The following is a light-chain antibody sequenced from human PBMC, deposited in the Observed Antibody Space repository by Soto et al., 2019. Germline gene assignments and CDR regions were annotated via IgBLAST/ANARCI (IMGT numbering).Light chain of an antibody. CDR1: QGITNY. Sequence: DIQLTQSPSFLSASVGDRVTITCRASQGITNYLAWYQQKPGKAPKLLIYAASTLQTGVPSRFSGSGSGTEFTLIISTLQPEDFATYYCQQLDSYPRTFGPGTKVEIK. V-gene: IGKV1-9*01. CDR3: QQLDSYPRT. J-gene: IGKJ1*01. CDR2: AAS.